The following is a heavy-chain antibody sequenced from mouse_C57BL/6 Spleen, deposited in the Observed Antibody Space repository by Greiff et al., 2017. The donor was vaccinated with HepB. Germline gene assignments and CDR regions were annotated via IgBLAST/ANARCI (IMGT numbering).Heavy chain of an antibody. Sequence: EVQLKESGGGLVKPGGSLKLSCAASGFTFSDYGMHWVRQAPEKGLEWVAYISSGSSTIYYADTVKGRFTISRDNAKNTLFLQMTSLRSEDTAMYYCARQDYGSSPAWFAYWGQGTLVTVSA. J-gene: IGHJ3*01. CDR3: ARQDYGSSPAWFAY. D-gene: IGHD1-1*01. CDR2: ISSGSSTI. V-gene: IGHV5-17*01. CDR1: GFTFSDYG.